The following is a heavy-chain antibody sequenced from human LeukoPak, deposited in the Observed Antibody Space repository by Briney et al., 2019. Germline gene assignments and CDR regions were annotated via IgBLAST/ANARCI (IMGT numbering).Heavy chain of an antibody. J-gene: IGHJ4*02. V-gene: IGHV3-23*01. CDR2: TGGSDDNT. D-gene: IGHD6-19*01. CDR1: GFSFNGYA. Sequence: GGSLRLCCEGSGFSFNGYAMSWVRQAPGKGLEWVAVTGGSDDNTHYADSVKGRFSISRDTSENRLFLQMNSLRPDDSALYYCTKDLMTGFSSGWYLAYWGQGTLVTVSS. CDR3: TKDLMTGFSSGWYLAY.